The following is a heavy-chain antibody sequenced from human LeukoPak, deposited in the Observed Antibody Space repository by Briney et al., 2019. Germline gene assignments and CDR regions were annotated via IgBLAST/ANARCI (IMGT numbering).Heavy chain of an antibody. CDR2: INHSGST. J-gene: IGHJ4*02. V-gene: IGHV4-34*01. D-gene: IGHD3-10*01. CDR1: GGSFSNYY. Sequence: SETLSLTCAVYGGSFSNYYCSCVRQPPGKGLEWIGEINHSGSTNYNPTSKTGVTMSGDTSTKQFSLNLSAVTPADTAVYYCLLVRGWGYFDYWGQGTLVTVSS. CDR3: LLVRGWGYFDY.